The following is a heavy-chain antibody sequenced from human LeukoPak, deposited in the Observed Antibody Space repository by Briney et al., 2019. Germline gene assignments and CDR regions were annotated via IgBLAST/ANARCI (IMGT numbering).Heavy chain of an antibody. J-gene: IGHJ4*02. CDR2: ISYDGSNK. V-gene: IGHV3-30*04. CDR3: ARGSSGYSAPFDY. D-gene: IGHD3-22*01. Sequence: GGSLRLSCAASGFTFSSYAMHWVRQAPGKGLEWVAVISYDGSNKYYADSVKGRFTISRDNSKNTLYLQMDSLRAEDTAVYYCARGSSGYSAPFDYWGQGTLVTVSS. CDR1: GFTFSSYA.